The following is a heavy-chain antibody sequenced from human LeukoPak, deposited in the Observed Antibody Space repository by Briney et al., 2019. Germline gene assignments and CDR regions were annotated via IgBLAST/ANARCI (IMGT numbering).Heavy chain of an antibody. V-gene: IGHV3-7*01. D-gene: IGHD3-10*01. CDR3: ARDRAHVLLWFGELGDDSPRFDY. Sequence: GGSLRLSCAASGFTFSSYWMSWVRQAPGKGLEWVANIKQDGSEKYYVDSVKGRFTISRDNAKNPLYLQMNSLRAENTAVYYCARDRAHVLLWFGELGDDSPRFDYWGQGTLVTVSS. CDR2: IKQDGSEK. CDR1: GFTFSSYW. J-gene: IGHJ4*02.